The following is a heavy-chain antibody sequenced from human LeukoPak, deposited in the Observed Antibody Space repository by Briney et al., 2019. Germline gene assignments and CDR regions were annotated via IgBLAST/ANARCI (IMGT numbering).Heavy chain of an antibody. D-gene: IGHD2-2*01. V-gene: IGHV1-18*04. CDR1: GYTFTSYG. CDR2: ISAYNGNT. CDR3: ASSHRIPHCSSTSCQSSGFDY. Sequence: VASVKVSCKASGYTFTSYGISWVRQAPGRGLEWMGWISAYNGNTNYAQKLQGRVTMTTDTSTSTAYMELRSLRSDDTAVYYCASSHRIPHCSSTSCQSSGFDYWGQGTLVTVSS. J-gene: IGHJ4*02.